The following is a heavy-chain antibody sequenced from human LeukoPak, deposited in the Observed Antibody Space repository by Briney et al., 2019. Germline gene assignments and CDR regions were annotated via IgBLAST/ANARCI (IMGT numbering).Heavy chain of an antibody. CDR2: IDWDDDK. CDR1: GFSLSTSGMC. Sequence: SGPALVKPTQTLTLTCTFSGFSLSTSGMCVSWIRQPPGKALEWLARIDWDDDKYYSTSLKTRLTISKDTSKNQVVLTMTNMDPVDTATYYCARVYYYDSSGYLDYWDQGTLVTVSS. CDR3: ARVYYYDSSGYLDY. J-gene: IGHJ4*02. V-gene: IGHV2-70*11. D-gene: IGHD3-22*01.